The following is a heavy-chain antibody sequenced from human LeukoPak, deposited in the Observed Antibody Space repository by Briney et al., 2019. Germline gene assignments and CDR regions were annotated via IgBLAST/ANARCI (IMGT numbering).Heavy chain of an antibody. CDR2: IYTSGST. CDR1: DDSISDYY. J-gene: IGHJ4*02. CDR3: ARAVRSYYGSGSVDY. V-gene: IGHV4-4*08. Sequence: PSETLSLTCTVSDDSISDYYRGWIRQPPGKGLEWIGRIYTSGSTNYNPSLKSRVTISVDTSKNQFSLKLSSVTAADTAVYYCARAVRSYYGSGSVDYWGQGTLVTVSS. D-gene: IGHD3-10*01.